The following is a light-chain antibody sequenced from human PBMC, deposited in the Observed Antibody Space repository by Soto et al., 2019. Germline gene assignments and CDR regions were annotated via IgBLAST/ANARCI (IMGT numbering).Light chain of an antibody. V-gene: IGKV3-20*01. CDR1: QSVIGRQ. Sequence: EIVLTQSPGTLSLSPGERATLSCRASQSVIGRQLAWYQHKPGQAPRLLIYGVSSRATGIPDRFTGSGSGTDFTLTISRLEPDDFAVFYCQVYGPSPPITFGQGTRLEIK. J-gene: IGKJ5*01. CDR3: QVYGPSPPIT. CDR2: GVS.